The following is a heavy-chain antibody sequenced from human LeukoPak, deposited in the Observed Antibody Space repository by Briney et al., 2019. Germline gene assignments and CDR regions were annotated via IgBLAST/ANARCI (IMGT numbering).Heavy chain of an antibody. J-gene: IGHJ3*02. CDR1: GFTFSSYS. V-gene: IGHV3-48*01. CDR3: ARAGDAFDI. Sequence: GGSLRLSCAASGFTFSSYSMNWVRQAPGKGLEWVSYITSSSSTIYYADSVKGRFTISRDNSKNTLYLQVNSLRAEDTAIYYCARAGDAFDIWGQGTMVTVSS. CDR2: ITSSSSTI.